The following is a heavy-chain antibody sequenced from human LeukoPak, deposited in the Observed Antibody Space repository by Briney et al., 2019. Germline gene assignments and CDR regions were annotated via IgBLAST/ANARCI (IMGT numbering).Heavy chain of an antibody. D-gene: IGHD3-22*01. V-gene: IGHV4-39*01. CDR2: IYYSGST. J-gene: IGHJ4*02. CDR3: GGAYYYDSSGYPYFDY. Sequence: SVTLSLTCTVSGGSISSSSYYWGWIRQPPGKGLEWIGSIYYSGSTYYNPSLKSRVTISVDTSKNQFSLKLSSVTAADTAVYYCGGAYYYDSSGYPYFDYWGQGTLVTVSS. CDR1: GGSISSSSYY.